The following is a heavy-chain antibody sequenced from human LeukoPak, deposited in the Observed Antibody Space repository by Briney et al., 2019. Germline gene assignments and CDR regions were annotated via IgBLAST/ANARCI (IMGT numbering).Heavy chain of an antibody. CDR1: GGSFSDYY. CDR3: ARSYGSGSFDY. Sequence: SETLSLTCAVYGGSFSDYYWNWIRQSPGKGLEWIGEINHSGSTNYNPSLKSRVTISVDTSQNQFSLTVSSVTAADTAVYYCARSYGSGSFDYWGQGTLVTVSS. D-gene: IGHD3-10*01. CDR2: INHSGST. V-gene: IGHV4-34*01. J-gene: IGHJ4*02.